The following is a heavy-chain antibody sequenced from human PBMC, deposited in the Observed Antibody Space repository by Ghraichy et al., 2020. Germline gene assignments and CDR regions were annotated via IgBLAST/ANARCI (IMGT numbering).Heavy chain of an antibody. Sequence: GGPRLSCAASGFTFSSYAMSWVRQAPGKGLEWVSAISGSGGSTYYADSVKGRFTISRDNSKNTLYLQMNSLRAEDTAVYYCAKGLMGGSGSYLGYYFDYWGQGTLVTVSS. J-gene: IGHJ4*02. CDR3: AKGLMGGSGSYLGYYFDY. CDR2: ISGSGGST. CDR1: GFTFSSYA. V-gene: IGHV3-23*01. D-gene: IGHD3-10*01.